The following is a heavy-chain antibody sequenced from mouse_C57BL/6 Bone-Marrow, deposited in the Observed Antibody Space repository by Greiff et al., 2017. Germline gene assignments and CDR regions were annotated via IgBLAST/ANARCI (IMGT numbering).Heavy chain of an antibody. CDR3: ARPSYYGSSYGFAD. CDR1: GYTFTDYY. J-gene: IGHJ3*01. CDR2: INPYNGGT. Sequence: VQLKQSGPVLVKPGASVKMSCKASGYTFTDYYMNWVKQSHGKSLEWIGVINPYNGGTSYNQKFKGKATLTVDKSSSTAYMELNSLTSEDSAVXYCARPSYYGSSYGFADWGQGTLVTVSA. D-gene: IGHD1-1*01. V-gene: IGHV1-19*01.